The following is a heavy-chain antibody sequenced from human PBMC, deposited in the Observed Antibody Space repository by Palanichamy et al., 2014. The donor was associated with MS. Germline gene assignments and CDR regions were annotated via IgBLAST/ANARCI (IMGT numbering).Heavy chain of an antibody. Sequence: QVQLVESGGGVVQPGGSLRLSCAASGFTFSNYGMHWVRQAPGKGLEWVTFIRYDGSDKYYADSVKGRFTISRDDSKNTLYLQMNSLRVEDTAVYYCAKRDSSGYHGRGGFDIWGQGTMVTVSS. V-gene: IGHV3-30*02. J-gene: IGHJ3*02. CDR2: IRYDGSDK. CDR1: GFTFSNYG. CDR3: AKRDSSGYHGRGGFDI. D-gene: IGHD3-22*01.